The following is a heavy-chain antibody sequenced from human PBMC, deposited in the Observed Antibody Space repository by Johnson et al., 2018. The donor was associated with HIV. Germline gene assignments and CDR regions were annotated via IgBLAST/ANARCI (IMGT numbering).Heavy chain of an antibody. V-gene: IGHV3-30*02. J-gene: IGHJ3*02. CDR2: IRYDGSNK. Sequence: HVQLLESGGGVVQPGGSLRLSCAASGFTFSSYGMHWVRQAPGKGLEWVAFIRYDGSNKYYADSVKGRFTISRDNSKNTLYLQMNSLRAEDTAVYYCAAPDIVVVVALEGDAFDIWGQGTMVTVSS. D-gene: IGHD2-15*01. CDR1: GFTFSSYG. CDR3: AAPDIVVVVALEGDAFDI.